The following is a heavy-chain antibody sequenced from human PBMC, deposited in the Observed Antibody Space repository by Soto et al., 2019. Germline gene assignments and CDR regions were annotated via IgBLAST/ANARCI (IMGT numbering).Heavy chain of an antibody. J-gene: IGHJ6*02. CDR3: ARTSAAGKYYYGMDV. V-gene: IGHV5-51*01. D-gene: IGHD6-13*01. CDR1: GYSFTNYW. Sequence: EVQLVQSGAEVKKPGESLKISCKGSGYSFTNYWIGWVRQMPGKGLEWMGIIYPGDSDTRYSPSFQGQVTISADKSISTAYLQWSSLKASDTAMYHGARTSAAGKYYYGMDVWGQGTTVPVSS. CDR2: IYPGDSDT.